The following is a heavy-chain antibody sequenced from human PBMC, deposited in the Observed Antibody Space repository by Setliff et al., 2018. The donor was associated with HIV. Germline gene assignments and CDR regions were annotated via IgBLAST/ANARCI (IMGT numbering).Heavy chain of an antibody. CDR3: ARVDSSRGLHAFDI. D-gene: IGHD6-13*01. Sequence: SETLSLTCTVSGGSISSGSHYWSLIRQPAGKGLEWIGHIYNSGSTNSNPSLKGRVTISVDMSKNQFSLKLSSVTAADTAVYYCARVDSSRGLHAFDIWGQGTMVTVSS. CDR1: GGSISSGSHY. V-gene: IGHV4-61*09. J-gene: IGHJ3*02. CDR2: IYNSGST.